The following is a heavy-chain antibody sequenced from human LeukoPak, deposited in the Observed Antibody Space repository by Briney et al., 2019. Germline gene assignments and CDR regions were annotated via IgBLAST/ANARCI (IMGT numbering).Heavy chain of an antibody. CDR1: GYSISSGYY. CDR2: IYHSGST. CDR3: ARDGVKYYDYVWGSYPTSYYGMDV. D-gene: IGHD3-16*02. V-gene: IGHV4-38-2*02. Sequence: SETLSLTCTVSGYSISSGYYWGWIRQPPGKGPEWIGSIYHSGSTHYNPSLKSRVTISVDTSKNQFSLKLSSVTAADTAVYYCARDGVKYYDYVWGSYPTSYYGMDVWGQGTTVTVSS. J-gene: IGHJ6*02.